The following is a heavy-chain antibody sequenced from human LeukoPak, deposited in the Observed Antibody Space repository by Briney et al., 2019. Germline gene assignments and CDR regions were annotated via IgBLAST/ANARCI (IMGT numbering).Heavy chain of an antibody. Sequence: SETLSLTCTVSGGSISSYYWTWIRQPAGKGLEWIGRISTSGNANYTPSLKSRVTMSVDTSRNQFSLRLTSVTAADAAVYYCARGEGNYFDYWGQGALVTVSS. CDR1: GGSISSYY. CDR2: ISTSGNA. CDR3: ARGEGNYFDY. J-gene: IGHJ4*02. V-gene: IGHV4-4*07.